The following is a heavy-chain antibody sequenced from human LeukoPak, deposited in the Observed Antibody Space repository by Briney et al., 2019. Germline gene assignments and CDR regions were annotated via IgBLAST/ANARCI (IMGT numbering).Heavy chain of an antibody. CDR3: AREGSGWPAFDY. Sequence: ASVKVSCKASGYTFTSYYMHWVRQAPGQGLEWMGRINPNSGGTNYAQKFQGRVTMTRDTSISTAYMELSRLRSDDTAVYYCAREGSGWPAFDYWGQGTLVTVSS. J-gene: IGHJ4*02. CDR1: GYTFTSYY. V-gene: IGHV1-2*06. D-gene: IGHD6-19*01. CDR2: INPNSGGT.